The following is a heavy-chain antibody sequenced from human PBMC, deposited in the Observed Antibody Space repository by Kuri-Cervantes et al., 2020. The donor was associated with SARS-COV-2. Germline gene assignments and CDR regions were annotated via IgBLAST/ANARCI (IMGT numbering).Heavy chain of an antibody. CDR3: ARDGEYYYDSSGYFNWFDP. J-gene: IGHJ5*02. CDR1: GYTFTSYY. Sequence: ASVKVSCKASGYTFTSYYMHWVRQAPGQGLEWMGIINPSGGSTSYAQKFQGRVTMTRDTSTSTVYMELSRLRSDDTAVYYCARDGEYYYDSSGYFNWFDPWGQGTLVTVSS. CDR2: INPSGGST. V-gene: IGHV1-46*01. D-gene: IGHD3-22*01.